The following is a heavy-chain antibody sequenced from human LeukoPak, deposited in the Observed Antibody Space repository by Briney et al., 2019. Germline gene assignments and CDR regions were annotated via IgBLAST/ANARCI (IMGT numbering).Heavy chain of an antibody. D-gene: IGHD3-3*01. CDR2: IYYSGSP. J-gene: IGHJ3*02. CDR3: ARDHYDFWSGTPGDDAFDI. CDR1: GFTVSSNY. V-gene: IGHV4-31*02. Sequence: LRLSCAASGFTVSSNYMSWVRQHPGKGLEWIGCIYYSGSPYYNPTLKSRLTISVDTSKNQFSLKLSSVTAADTAVYYCARDHYDFWSGTPGDDAFDIWGQGTMVTVSS.